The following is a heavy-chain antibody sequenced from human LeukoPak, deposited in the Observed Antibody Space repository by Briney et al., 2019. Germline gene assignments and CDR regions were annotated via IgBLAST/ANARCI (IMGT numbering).Heavy chain of an antibody. J-gene: IGHJ4*02. V-gene: IGHV1-18*01. CDR1: GYTFTSYG. D-gene: IGHD2-15*01. Sequence: ASVKVSCKASGYTFTSYGISWVRQAPGQGLEWMGWISAYNGNTNYAQKLQGRVTMTTDTSTSTAYMELRSLRSDDTAVYYCARDRVVRPYCSGGSCYLLDYWGQGTPVTVSS. CDR2: ISAYNGNT. CDR3: ARDRVVRPYCSGGSCYLLDY.